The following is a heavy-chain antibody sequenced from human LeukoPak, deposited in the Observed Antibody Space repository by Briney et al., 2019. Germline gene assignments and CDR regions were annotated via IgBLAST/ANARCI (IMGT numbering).Heavy chain of an antibody. D-gene: IGHD3-10*01. V-gene: IGHV4-39*01. Sequence: PSETLSLTCTLSGDSINSYTYSSINSPTYYWGWICQDPGKGLEWIGNIYYGGNTYYNPSLKNRLTISVDTSKNQFSLRLSPVTATDTAVYYCARQIARGYGINFYYMDVWGKGTTVTVSS. CDR1: GDSINSYTYSSINSPTYY. CDR3: ARQIARGYGINFYYMDV. J-gene: IGHJ6*03. CDR2: IYYGGNT.